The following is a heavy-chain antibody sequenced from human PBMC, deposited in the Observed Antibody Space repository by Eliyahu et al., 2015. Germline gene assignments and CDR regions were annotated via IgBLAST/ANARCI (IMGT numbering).Heavy chain of an antibody. Sequence: EVQLVQSGAEVKKPGESLRISXXGSGYXFTSYWXSWVRQMPGKGLEWMGRIDPSDSYTNYSPSFQGHVTISADKSISTAYLQWSSLKASDTAMYYCARRRDGSGWYGGGVSWYFDLWGRGTLVTVSS. D-gene: IGHD6-19*01. V-gene: IGHV5-10-1*03. CDR2: IDPSDSYT. J-gene: IGHJ2*01. CDR3: ARRRDGSGWYGGGVSWYFDL. CDR1: GYXFTSYW.